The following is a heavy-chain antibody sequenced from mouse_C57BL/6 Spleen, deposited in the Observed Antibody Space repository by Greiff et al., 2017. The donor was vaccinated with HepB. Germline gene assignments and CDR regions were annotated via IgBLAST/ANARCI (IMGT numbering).Heavy chain of an antibody. CDR2: LWRGGST. D-gene: IGHD2-2*01. Sequence: QVQLKESGPGLVQPSQSLSITCTVSGFSLTSYGVHWVRQSPGKGLEWLGVLWRGGSTDYNAAFMSRLSITKDNSKSQVFFKMNSLQADDTAIYYCAKGYGGGNWYFDVWGTGTTVTVSS. CDR1: GFSLTSYG. V-gene: IGHV2-5*01. CDR3: AKGYGGGNWYFDV. J-gene: IGHJ1*03.